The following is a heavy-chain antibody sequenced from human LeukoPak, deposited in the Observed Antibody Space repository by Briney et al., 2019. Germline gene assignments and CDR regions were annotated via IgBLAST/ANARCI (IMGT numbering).Heavy chain of an antibody. CDR1: GYSFTSYW. V-gene: IGHV5-51*01. CDR3: ARLMGDPSIAAPRYYYYYYMDV. J-gene: IGHJ6*03. Sequence: GESLKISCKGSGYSFTSYWIGWVRQMPGKGLEWMGIIYPGDSDTRYSPSFQGQVTISADKSISTAYLQWSSLKASDTAMYYCARLMGDPSIAAPRYYYYYYMDVWGKGTTVTVSS. CDR2: IYPGDSDT. D-gene: IGHD6-6*01.